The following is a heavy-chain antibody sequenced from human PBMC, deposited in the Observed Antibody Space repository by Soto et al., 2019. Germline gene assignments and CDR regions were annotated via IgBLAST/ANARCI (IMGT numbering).Heavy chain of an antibody. V-gene: IGHV3-23*01. CDR2: ISTSGGST. Sequence: EVQLLESGGGLVQPGGSLRLSCAASGFTFSSYAMSWVRQAPGKGLEWVSSISTSGGSTYYADSVKGRFTISRDNSNNTLYLQMNSLRAEDTAVYYCSLSARSSGMDVWGLGTTVTVSS. CDR3: SLSARSSGMDV. J-gene: IGHJ6*02. CDR1: GFTFSSYA.